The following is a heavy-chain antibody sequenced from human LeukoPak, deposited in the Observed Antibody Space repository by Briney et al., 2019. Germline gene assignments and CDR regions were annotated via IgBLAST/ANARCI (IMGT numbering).Heavy chain of an antibody. J-gene: IGHJ5*02. CDR2: IYYSGIT. CDR3: ARHWSPNYYGGYYSNWLDP. Sequence: PSETLSLTCTVSGDSISSFFWSWIRQPPGKGLEWIAFIYYSGITSYNPSLKSRVTISVDTSKNQFSLKLSSVTAADTAVYYCARHWSPNYYGGYYSNWLDPWGQGTLVTVSS. CDR1: GDSISSFF. D-gene: IGHD4/OR15-4a*01. V-gene: IGHV4-59*08.